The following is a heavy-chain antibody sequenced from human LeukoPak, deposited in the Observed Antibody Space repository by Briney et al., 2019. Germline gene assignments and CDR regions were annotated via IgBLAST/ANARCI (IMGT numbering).Heavy chain of an antibody. CDR3: ARVNYDFWSGYPNYNWFDP. D-gene: IGHD3-3*01. CDR1: GASFSGYY. CDR2: IYYSGST. J-gene: IGHJ5*02. Sequence: SETLSLTCAVYGASFSGYYWGWIRQPPGKGLEWIGSIYYSGSTYYNPSLKSRVTISVDTSKNQFSLKLSSVTAADTAVYYCARVNYDFWSGYPNYNWFDPWGQGTLVTVSS. V-gene: IGHV4-34*01.